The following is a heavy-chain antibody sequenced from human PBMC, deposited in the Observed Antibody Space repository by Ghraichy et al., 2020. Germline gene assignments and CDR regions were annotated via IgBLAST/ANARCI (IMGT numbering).Heavy chain of an antibody. Sequence: SETLSLTCTVSGGSISSYYWSWIRQPPGKGLEWIGYIYYSGSTNYNPSLKSRVTISVDTSKNQFSLKLSSVTAADTAVYYCARHPMAAALPNYGYGMDVWGQGTTVTVSS. CDR2: IYYSGST. CDR1: GGSISSYY. CDR3: ARHPMAAALPNYGYGMDV. J-gene: IGHJ6*02. D-gene: IGHD3-10*01. V-gene: IGHV4-59*08.